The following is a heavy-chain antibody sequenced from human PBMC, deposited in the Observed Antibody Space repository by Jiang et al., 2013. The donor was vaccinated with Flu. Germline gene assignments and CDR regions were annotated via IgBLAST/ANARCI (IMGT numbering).Heavy chain of an antibody. J-gene: IGHJ6*02. CDR1: FTNYV. CDR3: ARGVAERGKDV. D-gene: IGHD2-21*01. V-gene: IGHV7-4-1*02. Sequence: FTNYVMNWVRQAPGQGLEWMGWINTNTGNPTYAQGFTGRFVFSLDTSVSTAYLQISSLKAEDTAVYYCARGVAERGKDVWGQGTTVTVSS. CDR2: INTNTGNP.